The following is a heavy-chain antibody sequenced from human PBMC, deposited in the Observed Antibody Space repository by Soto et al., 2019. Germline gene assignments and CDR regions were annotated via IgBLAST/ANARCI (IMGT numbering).Heavy chain of an antibody. D-gene: IGHD2-8*02. CDR3: ARDLLVGSGDYYYGMDV. CDR2: INPSGGST. V-gene: IGHV1-46*01. Sequence: ASVKVSCKASGYTFTSYYMHWVRQAPGQGLEWMGIINPSGGSTSYAQKFQGRVTMTRDTSTSTVYMELSSLRSEDTAVYYCARDLLVGSGDYYYGMDVWGQGTTVTVSS. J-gene: IGHJ6*02. CDR1: GYTFTSYY.